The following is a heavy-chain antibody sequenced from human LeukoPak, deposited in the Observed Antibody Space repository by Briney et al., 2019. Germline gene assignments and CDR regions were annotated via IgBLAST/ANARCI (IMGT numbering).Heavy chain of an antibody. CDR2: ISGSGGST. D-gene: IGHD3-22*01. J-gene: IGHJ4*02. Sequence: GGSLRLSCAASGFTFSSYAMSWVRQAPGKGLEWVSAISGSGGSTYYADSVKGRFTISRDNSKNTLYLQMNSLRAEDTAVYYCAKGPYYYDSSGYYYVTHASFDYWGQGTLVTVSS. CDR1: GFTFSSYA. CDR3: AKGPYYYDSSGYYYVTHASFDY. V-gene: IGHV3-23*01.